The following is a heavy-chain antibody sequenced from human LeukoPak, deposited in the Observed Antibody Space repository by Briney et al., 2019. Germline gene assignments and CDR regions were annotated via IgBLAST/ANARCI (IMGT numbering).Heavy chain of an antibody. Sequence: GGSLRLSCEASGFTFSSHSMTWVRQAPGKTLEWISYIGHAGSPAHYADSVRGRFTISRDNARNSLYLQMNSLTVEDTAVYYCARVPTNSYGFGQWGQGSLVTVSS. CDR3: ARVPTNSYGFGQ. D-gene: IGHD5-18*01. CDR1: GFTFSSHS. CDR2: IGHAGSPA. J-gene: IGHJ4*02. V-gene: IGHV3-48*01.